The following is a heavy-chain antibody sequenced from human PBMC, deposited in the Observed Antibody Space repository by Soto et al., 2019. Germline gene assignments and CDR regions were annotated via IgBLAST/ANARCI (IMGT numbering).Heavy chain of an antibody. CDR3: ARAPFSGGSCYYRDYFDY. CDR1: GFTFSSYG. V-gene: IGHV3-33*01. D-gene: IGHD2-15*01. Sequence: QVQLVESGGGVVQPGRSLRLSCAASGFTFSSYGMHWVRQAPGKGLEWVAVIWYDGSNKYYADSVKGRFTISRDNSKNTLYLQMNSLRAEDTAVYYCARAPFSGGSCYYRDYFDYWGQGTLVTVSS. J-gene: IGHJ4*02. CDR2: IWYDGSNK.